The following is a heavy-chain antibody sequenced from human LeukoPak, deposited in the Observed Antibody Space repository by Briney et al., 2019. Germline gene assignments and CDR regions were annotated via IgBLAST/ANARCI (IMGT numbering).Heavy chain of an antibody. CDR3: ARTRKWLEEFDY. D-gene: IGHD5-12*01. CDR1: GFTFSSYA. J-gene: IGHJ4*02. CDR2: ISGSGGST. V-gene: IGHV3-23*01. Sequence: GGSLRLSCAASGFTFSSYAMSWVRQAPGKGLEWVSAISGSGGSTYYADSVKGRFTISRDNSKNTLYLQMNSLRAEDTAVYYCARTRKWLEEFDYWGQGTLVTVSS.